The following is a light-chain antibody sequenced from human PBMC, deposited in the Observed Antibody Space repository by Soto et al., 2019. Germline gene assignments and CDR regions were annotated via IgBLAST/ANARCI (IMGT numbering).Light chain of an antibody. Sequence: SYELTQPPSVSVSPGQTASINCSGEKLGDKYACWYQQKPGKSPVMVIYQDSKRPSGIPERFSGSNSGNTATLTISGTRAVDEADYYCQAWDSSTRVVFGGASKRTVL. CDR1: KLGDKY. V-gene: IGLV3-1*01. J-gene: IGLJ2*01. CDR2: QDS. CDR3: QAWDSSTRVV.